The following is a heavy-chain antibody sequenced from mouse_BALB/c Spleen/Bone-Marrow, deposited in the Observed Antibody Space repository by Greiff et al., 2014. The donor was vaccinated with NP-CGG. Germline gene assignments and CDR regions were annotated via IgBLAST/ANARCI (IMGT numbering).Heavy chain of an antibody. V-gene: IGHV1-54*01. CDR1: GYAFTNYL. CDR3: ARGDYRSYYFDY. Sequence: QVQLQQSGAELVRPGPSVKVSCKASGYAFTNYLIEWVKQRPGQGLEWIGVINPGSGGTNYNEKFKGKATLTADKSSSTAYMQLSSLTSDDSAVYFCARGDYRSYYFDYWGQGTTLTVSS. J-gene: IGHJ2*01. CDR2: INPGSGGT. D-gene: IGHD2-14*01.